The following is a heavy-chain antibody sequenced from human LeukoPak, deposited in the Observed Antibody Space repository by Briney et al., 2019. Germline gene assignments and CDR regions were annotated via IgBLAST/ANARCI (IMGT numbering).Heavy chain of an antibody. D-gene: IGHD3-22*01. CDR2: IDSSSSI. Sequence: PGGSLRLSCAASGFTFSSYSMNLVRQAPGKGLEWISYIDSSSSIYYADSVKGRFTISRDNAKNSLYLQMNSLRDEDTAVYYCARIYDSTAYWGQGTLVTVSS. J-gene: IGHJ4*02. V-gene: IGHV3-48*02. CDR3: ARIYDSTAY. CDR1: GFTFSSYS.